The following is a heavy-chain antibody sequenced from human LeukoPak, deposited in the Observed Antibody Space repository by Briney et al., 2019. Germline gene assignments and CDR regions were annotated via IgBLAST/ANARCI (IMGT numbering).Heavy chain of an antibody. Sequence: SETLSLTCTVSSGSITSSNYYWGWIRQPPGKSLEWIGSLHYSGNTYFNPSLKSRVTISVDTSKNQFSLKLSSVTAADTAVYYCARAQSGYYPDGYFQHWGQGTLVTVSS. CDR3: ARAQSGYYPDGYFQH. D-gene: IGHD3-22*01. J-gene: IGHJ1*01. CDR2: LHYSGNT. CDR1: SGSITSSNYY. V-gene: IGHV4-39*07.